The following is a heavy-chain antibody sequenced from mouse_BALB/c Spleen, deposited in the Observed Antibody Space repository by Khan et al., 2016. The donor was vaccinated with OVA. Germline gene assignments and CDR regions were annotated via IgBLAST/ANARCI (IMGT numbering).Heavy chain of an antibody. J-gene: IGHJ2*01. CDR3: ARTARIKY. Sequence: EVQLQESGPGLVKPSQSLSLTCTVTGYSITSGYGWNWIRQFPGNKLEWMGYISYSGSTNYNPSLKSRISILRAPSKNQFFLQLNSLTTEDTATYYCARTARIKYWGQGTTRTVSS. CDR1: GYSITSGYG. V-gene: IGHV3-2*02. CDR2: ISYSGST. D-gene: IGHD1-2*01.